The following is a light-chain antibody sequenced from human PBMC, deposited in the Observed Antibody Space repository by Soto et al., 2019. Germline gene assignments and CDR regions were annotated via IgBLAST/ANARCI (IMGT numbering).Light chain of an antibody. J-gene: IGKJ1*01. V-gene: IGKV1-6*02. Sequence: AIQMTQFPSSLSASVGDRVTITCRASQVIRIDLAWYQQKPGKAPKLLIYDASNLQSGVPSRFSGSGSGTDFTLSISSLQPEDFATYYCLQDYSYPWTFGQGTKVEIK. CDR1: QVIRID. CDR2: DAS. CDR3: LQDYSYPWT.